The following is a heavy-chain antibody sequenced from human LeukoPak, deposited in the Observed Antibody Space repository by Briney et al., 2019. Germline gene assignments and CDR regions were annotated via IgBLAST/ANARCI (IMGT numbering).Heavy chain of an antibody. D-gene: IGHD7-27*01. CDR2: IRSQGESYAT. CDR1: GLKFSGSS. V-gene: IGHV3-73*01. Sequence: PGGSLKLSCAASGLKFSGSSMHWVRQASGRGLEWVGRIRSQGESYATTYGASVEGRFTISRDDSKNTVFLQMNSLKTEDTAVYYCTTDRDLGFDYWGQGTLVTVSS. J-gene: IGHJ4*02. CDR3: TTDRDLGFDY.